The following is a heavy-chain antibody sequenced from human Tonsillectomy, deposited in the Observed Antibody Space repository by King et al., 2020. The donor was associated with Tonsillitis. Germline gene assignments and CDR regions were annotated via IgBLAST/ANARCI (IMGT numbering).Heavy chain of an antibody. CDR1: GYSFTSYW. CDR2: IYPGDSDT. D-gene: IGHD5-24*01. Sequence: VQLVESGAEVKKPGESLKISCKASGYSFTSYWIGWVRQMPGKGLEWMGIIYPGDSDTRYSPSFQRQVTMSADKSINTAYLQWSSLKASDSAIYYCARPRDSDPKNAFDIWGQGTMVTVSS. J-gene: IGHJ3*02. CDR3: ARPRDSDPKNAFDI. V-gene: IGHV5-51*03.